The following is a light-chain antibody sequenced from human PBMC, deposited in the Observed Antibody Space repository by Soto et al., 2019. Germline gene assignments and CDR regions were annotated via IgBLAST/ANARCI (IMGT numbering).Light chain of an antibody. CDR2: DVS. V-gene: IGLV2-14*01. CDR1: SRDVGGYNY. Sequence: QSVLTQPASVSGSPGQSITISCTGTSRDVGGYNYVSWYQQHPGKAPKLMIYDVSNRPSGVSNRFSGSKSGNXASLTISGLQAEDEADYYCSSYTSSSTVFGGGTKLTVL. J-gene: IGLJ2*01. CDR3: SSYTSSSTV.